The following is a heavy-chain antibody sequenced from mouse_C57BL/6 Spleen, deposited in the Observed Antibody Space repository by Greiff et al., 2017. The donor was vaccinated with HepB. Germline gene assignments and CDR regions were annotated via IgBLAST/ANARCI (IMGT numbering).Heavy chain of an antibody. J-gene: IGHJ2*01. CDR1: GFNIKDYY. D-gene: IGHD1-1*01. Sequence: EVQLQQSGAELVRPGASVKLSCTASGFNIKDYYMHWVKQRPEQGLEWIGRIDPEDGDTEYAPKFQGKATMTADTSSNTAYLQLSSLASEDTAVYYCTTRGTTVVESYFDYWGHSTTLTVSS. CDR2: IDPEDGDT. V-gene: IGHV14-1*01. CDR3: TTRGTTVVESYFDY.